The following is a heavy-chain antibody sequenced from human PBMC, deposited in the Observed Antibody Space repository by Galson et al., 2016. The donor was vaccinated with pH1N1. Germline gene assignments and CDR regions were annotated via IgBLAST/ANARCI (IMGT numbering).Heavy chain of an antibody. V-gene: IGHV3-7*01. CDR2: IKQDGSEK. Sequence: SLRLSCAASGFTFSSYWMNWVRRAPGKGLEWVANIKQDGSEKYYVDSVKGRFTISRDNAKNSLYLQMNSLRAEDTAVYYCVRGVGIAAAAWGQGTLVTVSS. CDR3: VRGVGIAAAA. J-gene: IGHJ5*02. CDR1: GFTFSSYW. D-gene: IGHD6-13*01.